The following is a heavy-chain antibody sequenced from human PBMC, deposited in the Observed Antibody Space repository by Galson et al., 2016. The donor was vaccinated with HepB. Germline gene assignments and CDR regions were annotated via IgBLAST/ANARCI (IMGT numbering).Heavy chain of an antibody. CDR3: ARSYLLGRGFGW. D-gene: IGHD7-27*01. J-gene: IGHJ4*02. V-gene: IGHV6-1*01. Sequence: CAISGDSVSSNSAGWNWIRQSPSRGLEWLGRTFYRSNWQNDYAESVRSRITINPDTSKNQFSLQLNSVTPEDTAVYYCARSYLLGRGFGWWGQGTLVTVS. CDR1: GDSVSSNSAG. CDR2: TFYRSNWQN.